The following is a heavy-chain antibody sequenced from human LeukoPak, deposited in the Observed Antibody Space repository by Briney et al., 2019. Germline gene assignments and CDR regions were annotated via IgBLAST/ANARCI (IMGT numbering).Heavy chain of an antibody. CDR3: APESQLLSPPDK. CDR1: GFTFSSYG. CDR2: IRYDGSNK. D-gene: IGHD2-2*01. Sequence: PGGSLRLSCAASGFTFSSYGMHWVRQAPGKGLEWVAFIRYDGSNKYYADSVKGRFTISRDNSKNTLYLQMNSLRAEDTAVYYCAPESQLLSPPDKWGQGTLVTVSS. V-gene: IGHV3-30*02. J-gene: IGHJ4*02.